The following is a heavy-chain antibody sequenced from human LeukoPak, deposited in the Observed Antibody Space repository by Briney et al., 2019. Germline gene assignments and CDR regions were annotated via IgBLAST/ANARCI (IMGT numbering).Heavy chain of an antibody. CDR2: ISTSGGSS. Sequence: PGGSLRLSCTASGFTLTNHAVSWVRQAPGKGLEWVSGISTSGGSSSYADSVKGRFTISRDNPRNTLYMQMNSLRAEDTALYYCAIMHPYYDGSGYWVQWGQGTLVTVSS. V-gene: IGHV3-23*01. CDR3: AIMHPYYDGSGYWVQ. D-gene: IGHD3-22*01. CDR1: GFTLTNHA. J-gene: IGHJ4*02.